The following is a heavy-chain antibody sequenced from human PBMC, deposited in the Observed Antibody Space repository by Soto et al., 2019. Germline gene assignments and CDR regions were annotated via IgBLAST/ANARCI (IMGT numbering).Heavy chain of an antibody. Sequence: SETLSRTCTVSGGSISSYYWSWIRQPPGKGLEWIGYIYYSGSTNYNPSLKSRVTTSVDASKNQFSLKLSSVTAADTAVYYCARQERKAFDIWGQGTMVTVSS. D-gene: IGHD6-25*01. J-gene: IGHJ3*02. CDR3: ARQERKAFDI. V-gene: IGHV4-59*01. CDR1: GGSISSYY. CDR2: IYYSGST.